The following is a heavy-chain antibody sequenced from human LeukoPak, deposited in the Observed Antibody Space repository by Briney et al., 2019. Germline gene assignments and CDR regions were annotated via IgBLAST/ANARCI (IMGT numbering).Heavy chain of an antibody. CDR1: GFTFSNYW. J-gene: IGHJ4*02. D-gene: IGHD3-9*01. CDR3: ARETAVSGGIFFDY. Sequence: GGSLRLSCAASGFTFSNYWLHWVRQAPGKGLVWVSRINIDGATTTYADSARGRFTVSRDNAQNTLWLQMNSLRAEDTALYYCARETAVSGGIFFDYWGQGTLVTVSS. V-gene: IGHV3-74*01. CDR2: INIDGATT.